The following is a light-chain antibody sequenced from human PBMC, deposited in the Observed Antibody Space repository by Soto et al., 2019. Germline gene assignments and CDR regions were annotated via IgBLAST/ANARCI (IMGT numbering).Light chain of an antibody. V-gene: IGLV1-44*01. CDR2: ANK. Sequence: QSVLTQPPSASGTPGQRVTISCSGSSSNIGGNTVNWYQQLPGTAPKLLMFANKERPSGVPDRFSASKSGTSASLAINGLQSDDEADYYCATWDDSLNGWVFGGGTKLTDL. CDR3: ATWDDSLNGWV. J-gene: IGLJ3*02. CDR1: SSNIGGNT.